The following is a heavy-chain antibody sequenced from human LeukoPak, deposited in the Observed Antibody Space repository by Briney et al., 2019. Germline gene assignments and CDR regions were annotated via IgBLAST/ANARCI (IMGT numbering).Heavy chain of an antibody. CDR3: VKSGTWADFDS. D-gene: IGHD1-26*01. CDR2: ISNKGGST. CDR1: GFTFSSYE. J-gene: IGHJ4*02. V-gene: IGHV3-64D*09. Sequence: GGSLRLSCAASGFTFSSYEMNWVRQAPGKGLEYVSGISNKGGSTYYADSVKGRFTISRDNSKNTLHLQMSSLRADDTAVYYCVKSGTWADFDSWGQGTLVTVSS.